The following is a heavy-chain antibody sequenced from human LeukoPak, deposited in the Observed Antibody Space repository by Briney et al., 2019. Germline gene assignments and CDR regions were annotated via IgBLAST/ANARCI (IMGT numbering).Heavy chain of an antibody. CDR1: GFTFSDYY. V-gene: IGHV3-7*01. Sequence: GGSLRLSCAASGFTFSDYYMNWVRQAPGKGLEWVAIIKEDGSEKLYVDSVKGRFTISRDNAKNSLYLQMDNLRAEDTAVYYCASGSGWTFEYWGQGTQVTVSS. CDR2: IKEDGSEK. CDR3: ASGSGWTFEY. D-gene: IGHD6-19*01. J-gene: IGHJ4*02.